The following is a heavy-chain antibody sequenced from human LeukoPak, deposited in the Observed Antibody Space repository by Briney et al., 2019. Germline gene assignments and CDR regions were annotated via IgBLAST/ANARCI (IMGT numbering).Heavy chain of an antibody. D-gene: IGHD3-22*01. V-gene: IGHV1-69*13. CDR2: IIPIFGTA. Sequence: SVKVSCKASGGTFSSYAISWVRQAPGQGLEWMGGIIPIFGTANYAQKFQGRVTITADESTGTAYMELSSLRSEDTAVYYCARVHRPYYDSSGYWAFDYWGQGTLVTVSS. CDR1: GGTFSSYA. J-gene: IGHJ4*02. CDR3: ARVHRPYYDSSGYWAFDY.